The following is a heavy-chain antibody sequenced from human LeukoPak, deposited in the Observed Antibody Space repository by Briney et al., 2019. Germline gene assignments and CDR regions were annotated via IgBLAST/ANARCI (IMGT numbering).Heavy chain of an antibody. V-gene: IGHV3-7*01. CDR3: AREGVYYDFWSGHYYYYYGMDV. D-gene: IGHD3-3*01. J-gene: IGHJ6*02. CDR2: IKQDGSEK. Sequence: PGGSLRLSCAASGFTFSSYWMSWVRQAPGKGLEWVANIKQDGSEKYYVDSVKGRFTISRDNAKNSLYLQMNSLRAEDTAVYYCAREGVYYDFWSGHYYYYYGMDVWGQGTTVTVSS. CDR1: GFTFSSYW.